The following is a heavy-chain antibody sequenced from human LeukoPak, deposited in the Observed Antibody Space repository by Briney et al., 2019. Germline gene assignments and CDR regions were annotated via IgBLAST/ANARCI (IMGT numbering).Heavy chain of an antibody. V-gene: IGHV3-11*01. Sequence: GGSLRLSCAASGFIFGDYDMSWIRQSPGKGLEWVSYIRGTGSTIDYADSVKGRFTISRDSAKNFLYLQMNSLRAEDTAVYYCARVLWFGESLGLHQGFDPWGQGTLVTVSS. D-gene: IGHD3-10*01. CDR3: ARVLWFGESLGLHQGFDP. J-gene: IGHJ5*02. CDR1: GFIFGDYD. CDR2: IRGTGSTI.